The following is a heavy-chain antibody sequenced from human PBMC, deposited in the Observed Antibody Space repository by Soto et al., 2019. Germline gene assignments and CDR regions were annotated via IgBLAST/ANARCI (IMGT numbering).Heavy chain of an antibody. J-gene: IGHJ6*02. CDR3: ARDHCTTTNCYTSIYYYGMDV. V-gene: IGHV1-8*01. D-gene: IGHD2-2*02. CDR2: MNPNSGYT. Sequence: ASVKVSCKASGYIFTTFDINWVRQATGQGLEWVGWMNPNSGYTGYAQKFQGRVTMTRNTSISTAYMELSSLRSEDTAVYYCARDHCTTTNCYTSIYYYGMDVWGQGTTVNVSS. CDR1: GYIFTTFD.